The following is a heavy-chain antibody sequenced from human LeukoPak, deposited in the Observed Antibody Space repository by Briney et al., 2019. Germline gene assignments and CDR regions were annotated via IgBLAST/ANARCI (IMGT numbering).Heavy chain of an antibody. D-gene: IGHD3-22*01. V-gene: IGHV3-30*02. CDR3: AKDWYYYDSSGPGLRYYFDY. J-gene: IGHJ4*02. CDR1: GFTFSSYG. CDR2: IRYDGSNK. Sequence: GGSLRLSCAASGFTFSSYGMHWARQAPGKGLEWVAFIRYDGSNKYYADSVKGRFTISRDNSKNTLYLQMNSLRAEDTAVYYCAKDWYYYDSSGPGLRYYFDYWGQGTLVTVSS.